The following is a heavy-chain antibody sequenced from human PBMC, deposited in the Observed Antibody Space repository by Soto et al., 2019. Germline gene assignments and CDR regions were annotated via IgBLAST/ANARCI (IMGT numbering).Heavy chain of an antibody. D-gene: IGHD6-19*01. CDR1: GFTVPYAW. Sequence: EMQLVESGGGSVRPGGSLKLSCAASGFTVPYAWMDWVRQAPGKGLEWVGRIKSKSDGGSTNYPAPVQDRFIISRDDSKNRLYLQMSSVKSEDTAMYYCAKEKRHSSGWYGAFDIWGQGIMVTVSS. V-gene: IGHV3-15*01. CDR2: IKSKSDGGST. CDR3: AKEKRHSSGWYGAFDI. J-gene: IGHJ3*02.